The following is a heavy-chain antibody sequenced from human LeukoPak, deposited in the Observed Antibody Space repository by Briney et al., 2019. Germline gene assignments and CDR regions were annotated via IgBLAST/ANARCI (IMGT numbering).Heavy chain of an antibody. J-gene: IGHJ5*02. Sequence: SQTLSLTCAVPGGSISSGGYSWSWIRQPPGKGLEWIGYIYHSGSTYYNPSLKSRVTISVDRSKNQFSLKLSSVTAADTAVYYCARHYPRYWFDPWGQGTLVTVSS. CDR3: ARHYPRYWFDP. CDR2: IYHSGST. V-gene: IGHV4-30-2*01. D-gene: IGHD3-10*01. CDR1: GGSISSGGYS.